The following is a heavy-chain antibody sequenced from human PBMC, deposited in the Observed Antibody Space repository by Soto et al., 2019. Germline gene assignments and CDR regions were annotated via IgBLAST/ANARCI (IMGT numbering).Heavy chain of an antibody. J-gene: IGHJ4*02. CDR2: SYYSGST. Sequence: QVQLQESGPGLVNPSETLALTCSVSPGSIRNYYWSWIRQPPGKGLEWIGYSYYSGSTNYNPPPTRRVTMSVDSSKNQFSLKLTSVTAADPAVYYCASGDDYGDFIFENWGQGTLVTVSS. D-gene: IGHD4-17*01. V-gene: IGHV4-59*01. CDR3: ASGDDYGDFIFEN. CDR1: PGSIRNYY.